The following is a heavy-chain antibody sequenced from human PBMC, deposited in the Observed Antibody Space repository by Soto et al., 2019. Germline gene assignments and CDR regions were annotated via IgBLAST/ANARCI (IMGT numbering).Heavy chain of an antibody. Sequence: PSETLSLTCTVSGGSISSYYWSWIRQPPGKGLEWIGYIYYSGSTNYNPSLKSRVTISVDTSKNQFSLKLSSVTAADTAVYYCARSSGGYSYGYEGTLDYWGQGTLVTVSS. CDR1: GGSISSYY. CDR3: ARSSGGYSYGYEGTLDY. D-gene: IGHD5-18*01. J-gene: IGHJ4*02. CDR2: IYYSGST. V-gene: IGHV4-59*01.